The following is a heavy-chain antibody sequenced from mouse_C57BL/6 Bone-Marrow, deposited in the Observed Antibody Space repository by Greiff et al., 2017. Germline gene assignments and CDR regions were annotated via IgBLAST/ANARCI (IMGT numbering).Heavy chain of an antibody. CDR1: GYTFTNYD. J-gene: IGHJ1*03. V-gene: IGHV1-85*01. CDR2: IYPGDGST. CDR3: ARDYGSSYWYFDV. Sequence: QVQLQQSGPELVKPGASVKLSCKASGYTFTNYDINWVKQRPGQGLEWIGWIYPGDGSTKYNEKFKGKATLTVDTSSSTAYMEHHSLTSEDSAVYFGARDYGSSYWYFDVWGTGTTVTVSS. D-gene: IGHD1-1*01.